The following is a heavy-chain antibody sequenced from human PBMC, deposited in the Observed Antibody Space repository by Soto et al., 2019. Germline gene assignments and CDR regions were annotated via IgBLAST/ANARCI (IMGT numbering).Heavy chain of an antibody. Sequence: QVQLVQSGAEVKKPGSSVKVSCKGSGGTFSSYAVNWVRQAPGQGLEWMGGIIPMFGVGNYAQNFQGRVTITADESTSTAYMELSTLRSEDTAVYYCARSLKTQYVYGFDGWGQGTTVTVS. CDR3: ARSLKTQYVYGFDG. J-gene: IGHJ6*02. D-gene: IGHD2-8*01. CDR2: IIPMFGVG. CDR1: GGTFSSYA. V-gene: IGHV1-69*01.